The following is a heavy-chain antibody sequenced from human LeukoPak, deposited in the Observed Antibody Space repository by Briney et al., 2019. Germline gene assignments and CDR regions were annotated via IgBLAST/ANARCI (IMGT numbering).Heavy chain of an antibody. CDR1: GYTFTGYY. CDR3: ARGRVYDSSGYYYGSNDY. J-gene: IGHJ4*02. CDR2: INPNSGGT. V-gene: IGHV1-2*02. Sequence: ASVKVSCKASGYTFTGYYMHWVRQAPGQGLEWMGWINPNSGGTNSAQKFQGRVTMTRDTSISTAYMELSRLRSDDTAVYYCARGRVYDSSGYYYGSNDYWGQGTLVTVSS. D-gene: IGHD3-22*01.